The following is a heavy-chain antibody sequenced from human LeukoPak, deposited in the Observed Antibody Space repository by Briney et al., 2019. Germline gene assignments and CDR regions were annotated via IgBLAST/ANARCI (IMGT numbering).Heavy chain of an antibody. D-gene: IGHD2-2*02. CDR3: ARGKNLGYCSSTSCYTIDY. V-gene: IGHV3-66*02. J-gene: IGHJ4*02. Sequence: PGGSLRRSCAASGFTVSSKYMSWVRQAPGKGLEGVSVIYSGGSTYYADSVKGRFTISRDNSKNTLYLQMNSLRAEDTAVYYCARGKNLGYCSSTSCYTIDYWGQGTLVTVSS. CDR2: IYSGGST. CDR1: GFTVSSKY.